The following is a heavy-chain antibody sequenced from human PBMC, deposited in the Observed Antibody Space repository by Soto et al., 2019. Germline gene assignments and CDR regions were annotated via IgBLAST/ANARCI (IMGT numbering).Heavy chain of an antibody. V-gene: IGHV3-11*03. D-gene: IGHD6-13*01. CDR2: IGTTGYT. CDR1: GLTLSGYY. J-gene: IGHJ4*02. Sequence: GGSLRLSCAASGLTLSGYYMSWVRQAPGKGLECLSYIGTTGYTNYAESLRGRFTISSDNARTSLYLQINSLRVDDTAFYYCARISYSSTWYEVDYWGQGTLVTVSS. CDR3: ARISYSSTWYEVDY.